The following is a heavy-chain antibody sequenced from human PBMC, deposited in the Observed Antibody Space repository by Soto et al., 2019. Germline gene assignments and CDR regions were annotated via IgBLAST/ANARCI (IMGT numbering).Heavy chain of an antibody. J-gene: IGHJ4*02. CDR2: IIPKFGTA. CDR1: GGTFSTYA. V-gene: IGHV1-69*12. Sequence: QVQLVQSGAEVKKPESSVKVSCKAPGGTFSTYAISWVRQAPGQGLEWMGGIIPKFGTANYAQRFHDIVTITANESTNTVYMELSSLRSEDTAVYFCASGIQLWLRRINNGYSGWGQGTLVTVSS. CDR3: ASGIQLWLRRINNGYSG. D-gene: IGHD5-18*01.